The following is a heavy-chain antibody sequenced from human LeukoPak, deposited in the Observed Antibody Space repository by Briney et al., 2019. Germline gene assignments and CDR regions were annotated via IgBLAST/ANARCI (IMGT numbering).Heavy chain of an antibody. CDR1: GGTFSSYA. J-gene: IGHJ4*02. CDR3: ARVADGDYGDY. Sequence: GASVKVSCKASGGTFSSYAISWVRQAPGQGLEWMGGIIPIFGTANYAQKFQGRVTITADESTSTAYMELSSLRSEGTAVYYCARVADGDYGDYWGQGTLVTVSS. V-gene: IGHV1-69*01. D-gene: IGHD4-17*01. CDR2: IIPIFGTA.